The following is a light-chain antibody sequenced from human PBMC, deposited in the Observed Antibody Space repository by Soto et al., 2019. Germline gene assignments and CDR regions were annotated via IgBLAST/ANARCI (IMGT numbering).Light chain of an antibody. Sequence: QSVLTQPPSASGTPGQRVTISCSGSSSNIGSNNVNWYQQLPGTAPKLLIYSNNQRPSGVPDRFSGSKSGTSASLAISGLQSEDEADYYCAAWDDSLNGWVFGGGTKLTV. V-gene: IGLV1-44*01. J-gene: IGLJ3*02. CDR2: SNN. CDR3: AAWDDSLNGWV. CDR1: SSNIGSNN.